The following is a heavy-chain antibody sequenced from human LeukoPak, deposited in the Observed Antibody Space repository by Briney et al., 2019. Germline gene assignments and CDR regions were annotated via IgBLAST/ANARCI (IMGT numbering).Heavy chain of an antibody. CDR1: GGSISSYY. J-gene: IGHJ4*02. Sequence: SETLSLTCTVSGGSISSYYWSWIRHPPGKGLEWIGNIYYSGSTNYNPSLKSRLHISGDASKHRFSLNVGSVSGADAGMYFCARHRYVYWLSLFALGGQGTGVSVS. D-gene: IGHD3-9*01. V-gene: IGHV4-59*08. CDR2: IYYSGST. CDR3: ARHRYVYWLSLFAL.